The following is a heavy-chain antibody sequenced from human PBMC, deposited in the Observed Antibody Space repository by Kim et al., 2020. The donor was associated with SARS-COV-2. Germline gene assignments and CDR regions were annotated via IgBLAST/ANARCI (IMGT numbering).Heavy chain of an antibody. CDR3: ARSGGYDYENYYYYGMDV. CDR1: GGSISSYY. J-gene: IGHJ6*02. CDR2: IYYSGST. V-gene: IGHV4-59*01. D-gene: IGHD5-12*01. Sequence: SETLSLTCTVSGGSISSYYWSWIRQPPGKGLEWIGYIYYSGSTNYNPSLKSRVTISVDTSKNQFSLKLSSVTAADTAVYYCARSGGYDYENYYYYGMDVWGQGTTVTVSS.